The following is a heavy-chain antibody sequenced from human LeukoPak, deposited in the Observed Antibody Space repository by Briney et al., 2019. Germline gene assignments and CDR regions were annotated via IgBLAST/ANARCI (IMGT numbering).Heavy chain of an antibody. D-gene: IGHD3-22*01. V-gene: IGHV4-59*01. CDR3: ARGRDHYDSSGAFDY. CDR2: IYYSGST. Sequence: PSETLSLTCTVSGGSISSYYWSWIRQPPGKGLEWIGYIYYSGSTDYNPSLKSRVTISVDTSKNQFSLKLSSVTAADTAVYYCARGRDHYDSSGAFDYWGQGALVTVPS. J-gene: IGHJ4*02. CDR1: GGSISSYY.